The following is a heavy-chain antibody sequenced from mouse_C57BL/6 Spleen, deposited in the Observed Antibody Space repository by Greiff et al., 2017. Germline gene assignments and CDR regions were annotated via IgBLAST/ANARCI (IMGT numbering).Heavy chain of an antibody. CDR3: ARYPCYSNYGGFAY. Sequence: EVQLVESGGGLVQPGGSLSLSCAASGFTFTDYYMSWVRQPPGTALEWLGFIRNKANGYTPEYSASVTGRFTISRDKSQSILYLQMNALRSEDSATYYCARYPCYSNYGGFAYWGQGTLVTVSA. CDR1: GFTFTDYY. D-gene: IGHD2-5*01. V-gene: IGHV7-3*01. J-gene: IGHJ3*01. CDR2: IRNKANGYTP.